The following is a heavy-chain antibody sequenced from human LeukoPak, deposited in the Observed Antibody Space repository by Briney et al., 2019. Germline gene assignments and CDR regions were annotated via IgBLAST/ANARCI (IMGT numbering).Heavy chain of an antibody. J-gene: IGHJ4*02. CDR2: IDWSGEST. CDR3: TRDLSASWYSLAY. D-gene: IGHD2-2*01. Sequence: GRSLRLSCAASGLSVADYRMSWVRQAPGKGLEWVSGIDWSGESTGYADSVKGRFTISRDNVENALYLQMNSLRAEDTGLYFCTRDLSASWYSLAYWGRGTLVTVSS. V-gene: IGHV3-20*04. CDR1: GLSVADYR.